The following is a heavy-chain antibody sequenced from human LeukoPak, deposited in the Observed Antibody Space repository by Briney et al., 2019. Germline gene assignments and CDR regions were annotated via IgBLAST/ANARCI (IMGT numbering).Heavy chain of an antibody. V-gene: IGHV3-33*01. CDR1: GFTFSSYG. CDR2: IQYDGSIE. CDR3: ARFGLRLAGMDV. J-gene: IGHJ6*02. Sequence: GGSLRLSCTASGFTFSSYGMHWVRQAPGRGLEWVAAIQYDGSIEYYADSVKGRFTISRDQSKNTLFLQVNSLRAEDTAVYYCARFGLRLAGMDVWGQGTTVTVSS. D-gene: IGHD3-3*01.